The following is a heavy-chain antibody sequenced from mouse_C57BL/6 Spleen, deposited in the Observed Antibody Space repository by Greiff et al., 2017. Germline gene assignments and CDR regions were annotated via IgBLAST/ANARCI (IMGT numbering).Heavy chain of an antibody. J-gene: IGHJ3*01. Sequence: VQLKESGAELVRPGASVKLSCTASGFNIKDDYMHWVKQRPEQGLEWIGWIDPENGDTEYASKFQGKATITADTSSNTAYLQLSSLTSEDTAVYYCTLITTVEFAYWGQGTLVTVSA. CDR1: GFNIKDDY. V-gene: IGHV14-4*01. CDR3: TLITTVEFAY. CDR2: IDPENGDT. D-gene: IGHD1-1*01.